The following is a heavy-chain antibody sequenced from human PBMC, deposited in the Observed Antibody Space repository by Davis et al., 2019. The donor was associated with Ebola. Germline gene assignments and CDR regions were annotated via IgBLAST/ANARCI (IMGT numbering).Heavy chain of an antibody. CDR1: GGSISSYY. V-gene: IGHV4-59*06. Sequence: PSETLSLTCTVSGGSISSYYWSWIRQPPGKGLEWIGYIYYSGSTYYNPSLKSRVTISVDTSKNQFSLKLSSVTAADTAVYYCARDGPAAADYFDYWGQGTLVTVSS. J-gene: IGHJ4*02. CDR2: IYYSGST. D-gene: IGHD2-2*01. CDR3: ARDGPAAADYFDY.